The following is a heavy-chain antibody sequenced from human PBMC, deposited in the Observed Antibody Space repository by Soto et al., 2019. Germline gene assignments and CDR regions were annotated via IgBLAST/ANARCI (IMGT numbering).Heavy chain of an antibody. J-gene: IGHJ4*02. Sequence: ASVKVSCKASGYTFTSYGISWVRQAPGQGLEWMGWISAHNGNTNYAQKLQGRVTMTTDTSTSTAYMELRSLRSDDTAVYYCARIGQGGWYPYYFDYWGQGTLVTVS. CDR1: GYTFTSYG. D-gene: IGHD6-19*01. V-gene: IGHV1-18*01. CDR3: ARIGQGGWYPYYFDY. CDR2: ISAHNGNT.